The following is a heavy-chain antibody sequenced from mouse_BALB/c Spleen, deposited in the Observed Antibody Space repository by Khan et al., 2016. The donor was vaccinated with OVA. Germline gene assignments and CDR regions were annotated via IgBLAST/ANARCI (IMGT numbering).Heavy chain of an antibody. D-gene: IGHD2-4*01. CDR1: GYSITSEYA. CDR2: INYSGNT. Sequence: EVQLVESGPGLVKPSQSLSLTCTVTGYSITSEYAWNWIRQFPGNKLEWMGYINYSGNTRFNPSLKSRTSITRDTSKNQFFLQLNSVTTEDTATYYCARKEYYDYDQFPYWGQGTLVTVSA. CDR3: ARKEYYDYDQFPY. V-gene: IGHV3-2*02. J-gene: IGHJ3*01.